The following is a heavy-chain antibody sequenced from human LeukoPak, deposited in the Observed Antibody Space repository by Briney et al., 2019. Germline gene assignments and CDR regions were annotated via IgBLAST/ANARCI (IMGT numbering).Heavy chain of an antibody. CDR3: ARVRSAYYDFWSGYFDAFDI. CDR1: GFPFRTYG. Sequence: GGSLRLSCAASGFPFRTYGMHWVRQAPGKGLEWVANIKQDGSEKYYVDSVKGRFTISRDNAKNSLYLQMNSLRAEDTAVYYCARVRSAYYDFWSGYFDAFDIWGQGTMVTVSS. D-gene: IGHD3-3*01. V-gene: IGHV3-7*01. CDR2: IKQDGSEK. J-gene: IGHJ3*02.